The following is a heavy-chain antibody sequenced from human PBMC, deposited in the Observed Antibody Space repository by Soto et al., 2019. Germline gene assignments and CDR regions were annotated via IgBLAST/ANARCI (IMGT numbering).Heavy chain of an antibody. CDR1: GFSLSTSGVG. CDR3: AHSGFVVVVAATPENWFDP. V-gene: IGHV2-5*01. Sequence: SGPTLVNPTHTLTLTCTFSGFSLSTSGVGVGWIRQPPGKALEWLALIYWNDDKRYSPSLKSRLTITKDTSKNQVVLTMTNMDPVDTATYYCAHSGFVVVVAATPENWFDPWGQETLFAVSS. D-gene: IGHD2-15*01. J-gene: IGHJ5*01. CDR2: IYWNDDK.